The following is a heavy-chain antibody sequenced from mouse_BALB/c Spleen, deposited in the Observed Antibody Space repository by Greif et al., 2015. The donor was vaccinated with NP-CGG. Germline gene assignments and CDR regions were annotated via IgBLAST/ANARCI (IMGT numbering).Heavy chain of an antibody. V-gene: IGHV7-1*02. Sequence: EVKLMESGGGLVQPGGSLRLSCATSGFTFSDFYMEWVRQPPGKRLEWIAASRKKANDYTTEYSASVKGRFIVARDTSQSILFLQMNALRAEDTAIYYCARDYDGSSYWYFDVWGAGTTVTVSS. D-gene: IGHD1-1*01. CDR2: SRKKANDYTT. CDR3: ARDYDGSSYWYFDV. CDR1: GFTFSDFY. J-gene: IGHJ1*01.